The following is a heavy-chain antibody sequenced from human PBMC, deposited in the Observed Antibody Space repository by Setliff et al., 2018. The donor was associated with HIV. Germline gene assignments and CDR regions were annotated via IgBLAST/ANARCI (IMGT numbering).Heavy chain of an antibody. CDR2: INPKRDGT. D-gene: IGHD3-22*01. Sequence: ASVKVSCKASGYSFTDYYIHWVRQAPGQGLEWMGWINPKRDGTNYAQKFQGWITMTRETSISTAYMELSRLRSDDTAVYYCARGMDYYETSGYYQYYFDYWGQGTLVTVSS. CDR3: ARGMDYYETSGYYQYYFDY. V-gene: IGHV1-2*04. J-gene: IGHJ4*02. CDR1: GYSFTDYY.